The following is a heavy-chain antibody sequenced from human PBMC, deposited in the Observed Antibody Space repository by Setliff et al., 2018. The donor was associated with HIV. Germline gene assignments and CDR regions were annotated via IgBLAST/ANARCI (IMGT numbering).Heavy chain of an antibody. CDR3: ARDATPRPSSGWVYFDY. CDR1: GFTFSNYE. Sequence: PGGSLRLSCAASGFTFSNYEMSWVRQAPGKGPEWVSYITGSGDTIYYADSVKGRFTMSRDNAKDSVYLQMNTLRVEDTAVYYCARDATPRPSSGWVYFDYWGQGMMVTVSS. D-gene: IGHD6-19*01. V-gene: IGHV3-48*03. CDR2: ITGSGDTI. J-gene: IGHJ4*02.